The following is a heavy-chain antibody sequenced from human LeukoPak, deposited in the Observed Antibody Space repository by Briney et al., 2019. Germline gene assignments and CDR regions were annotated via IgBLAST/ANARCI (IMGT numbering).Heavy chain of an antibody. Sequence: PGRSLRLSCAASGFTFSAYGMHWVRQAPGKGLEWVAVVWYDGGNKYYADSVKGRFTVSRDSSKNTLYLQMNSLRVEDTALYYCARDLNLPDAFDVWGQGTMVTVSS. D-gene: IGHD1-14*01. J-gene: IGHJ3*01. V-gene: IGHV3-33*01. CDR2: VWYDGGNK. CDR1: GFTFSAYG. CDR3: ARDLNLPDAFDV.